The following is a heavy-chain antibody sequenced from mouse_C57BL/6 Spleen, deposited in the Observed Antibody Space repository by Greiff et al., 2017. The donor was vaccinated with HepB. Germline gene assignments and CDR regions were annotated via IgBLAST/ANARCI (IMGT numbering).Heavy chain of an antibody. CDR3: ARGCDYDYDGYAMDY. Sequence: EVKLQESGPGMVKPSQSLYLTCTVTGYSITSGYDWHWIRHFPGNKLEWRGYISYSGSTNYNPSLKSRITITHHTSKNHFFLKLNSVTTEDTAAYYCARGCDYDYDGYAMDYWGQGTSVTVSS. CDR2: ISYSGST. J-gene: IGHJ4*01. CDR1: GYSITSGYD. V-gene: IGHV3-1*01. D-gene: IGHD2-4*01.